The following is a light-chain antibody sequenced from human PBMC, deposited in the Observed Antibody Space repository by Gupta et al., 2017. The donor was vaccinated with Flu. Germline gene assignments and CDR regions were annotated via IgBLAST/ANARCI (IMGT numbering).Light chain of an antibody. J-gene: IGKJ2*01. Sequence: DIVMTQSPDSLPVSLGERAIINCKSSQSLLYTSSNKNYLAWYQQKPGQPPKLLIYWASTRESGVPDRFSGGGSGTEFTLTISSLQAEDVAVYYCQQYYTSPPHTFGQGTKLEIK. V-gene: IGKV4-1*01. CDR2: WAS. CDR1: QSLLYTSSNKNY. CDR3: QQYYTSPPHT.